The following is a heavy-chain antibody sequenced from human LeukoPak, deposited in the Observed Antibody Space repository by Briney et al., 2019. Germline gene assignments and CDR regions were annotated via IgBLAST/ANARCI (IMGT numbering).Heavy chain of an antibody. CDR1: GGTFSSYA. CDR3: ARDLSVDYYGSGSATPFDY. CDR2: IIPIFGTA. Sequence: ASVKVSCKASGGTFSSYAISWVRQAPGQGLEWMGGIIPIFGTANYAQKFQGRVTITADKSTSTAYMELSSLRSEDTAVYYCARDLSVDYYGSGSATPFDYWGQGTLVTVSS. V-gene: IGHV1-69*06. D-gene: IGHD3-10*01. J-gene: IGHJ4*02.